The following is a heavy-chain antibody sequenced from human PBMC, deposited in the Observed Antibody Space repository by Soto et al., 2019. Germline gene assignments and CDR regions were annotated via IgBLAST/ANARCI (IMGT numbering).Heavy chain of an antibody. D-gene: IGHD2-2*01. V-gene: IGHV1-18*01. CDR2: ISAFNGAT. CDR3: ARGLYALYYYYYGMDV. CDR1: GYTFTRFG. Sequence: ASVKVSCKASGYTFTRFGISWVRQAPGQGLEWMGWISAFNGATNYAQKFQDRITMTTDKSTSTAYMELSSLRSEDTAVYYCARGLYALYYYYYGMDVWGQGTTVTVSS. J-gene: IGHJ6*02.